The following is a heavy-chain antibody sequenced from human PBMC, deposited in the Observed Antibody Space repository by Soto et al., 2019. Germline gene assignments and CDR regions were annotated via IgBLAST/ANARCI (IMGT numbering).Heavy chain of an antibody. D-gene: IGHD3-22*01. CDR3: ARYYYDSSGSNWFDP. J-gene: IGHJ5*02. CDR1: GYTFTGYY. V-gene: IGHV1-2*02. Sequence: GSVQVSCKASGYTFTGYYMHWLLQAPGQGLEWMGWINPNSGGTNYAQKFQGRVTMTRDTSISTAYMELSRLRSDDTAVYYCARYYYDSSGSNWFDPWGQGTLVTVSS. CDR2: INPNSGGT.